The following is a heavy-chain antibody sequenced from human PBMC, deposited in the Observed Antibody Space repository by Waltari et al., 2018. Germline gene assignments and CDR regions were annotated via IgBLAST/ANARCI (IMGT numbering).Heavy chain of an antibody. CDR1: GYSISSGYY. CDR3: ARGGGLLRGVSGYGYGMDV. Sequence: QVQLQESGPRLVTPSETLSLNCAVSGYSISSGYYWDWIRQPPGKGLEWMGTINHSGLTYYNPSLKSRVTISVDTSKNHFSLDMRSVTAADTAVYYCARGGGLLRGVSGYGYGMDVWGQGTTVTVSS. J-gene: IGHJ6*02. D-gene: IGHD3-10*01. V-gene: IGHV4-38-2*01. CDR2: INHSGLT.